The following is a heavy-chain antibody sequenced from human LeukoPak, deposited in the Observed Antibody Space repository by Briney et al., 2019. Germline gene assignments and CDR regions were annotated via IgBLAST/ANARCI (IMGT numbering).Heavy chain of an antibody. CDR1: GGSIGSYY. V-gene: IGHV4-59*01. Sequence: SETLSLTCTVSGGSIGSYYWSWIRQPPGKGLEWIGYIYYSGSTNYNPSLKSRVTISVDTSKNQFSLKLSSVTAADTAVYYCARDRSGWFDPWGQGTLVTVSS. J-gene: IGHJ5*02. CDR3: ARDRSGWFDP. D-gene: IGHD3-3*01. CDR2: IYYSGST.